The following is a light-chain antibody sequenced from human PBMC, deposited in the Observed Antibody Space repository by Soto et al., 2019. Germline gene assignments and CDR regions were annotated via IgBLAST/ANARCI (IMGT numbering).Light chain of an antibody. V-gene: IGLV2-14*03. CDR2: EVS. CDR1: SSDIGASTF. J-gene: IGLJ3*02. Sequence: QSALTQPASVSESPGQSITISFTGTSSDIGASTFVSWYQQHPGKAPKLLIYEVSNRPSGISNRFSGSKSANTASLTISGIQAEDEADYYCSSARRDNTWVFGGGTKLTVL. CDR3: SSARRDNTWV.